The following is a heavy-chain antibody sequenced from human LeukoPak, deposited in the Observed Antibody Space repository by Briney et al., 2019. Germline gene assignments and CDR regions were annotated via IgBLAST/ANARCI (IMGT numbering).Heavy chain of an antibody. CDR1: GFTFSSYA. V-gene: IGHV3-30-3*01. D-gene: IGHD4-17*01. CDR2: ISYDGSNK. CDR3: ARDDYGDYVSSFDY. J-gene: IGHJ4*02. Sequence: GGSLRLSCAASGFTFSSYAMHWVRQAPGKGLEWVAVISYDGSNKYYADSVKGRFTISRDNSKNTLYLQMNSLRAEDTAVYYCARDDYGDYVSSFDYWGQGTLVTVSS.